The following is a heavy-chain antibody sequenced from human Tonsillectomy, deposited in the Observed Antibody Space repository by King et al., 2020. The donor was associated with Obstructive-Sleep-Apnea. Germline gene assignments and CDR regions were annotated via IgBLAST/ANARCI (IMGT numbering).Heavy chain of an antibody. CDR2: IDPSDSYT. J-gene: IGHJ4*02. CDR1: GYSFSSYW. D-gene: IGHD3-22*01. Sequence: VQLVESGAEVKKPGESLRISCNGSGYSFSSYWISWVRQMPGKGLEWMGRIDPSDSYTNYSPSFQGHVTTPADKSISTAYLQWSSLKASETAMYYCARHPPTEMYYNDRSGYPDYWGQGPLATVSS. V-gene: IGHV5-10-1*03. CDR3: ARHPPTEMYYNDRSGYPDY.